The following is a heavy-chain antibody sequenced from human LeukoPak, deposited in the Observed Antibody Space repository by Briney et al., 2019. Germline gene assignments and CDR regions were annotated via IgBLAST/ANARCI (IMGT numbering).Heavy chain of an antibody. CDR2: FDPEDGET. CDR1: GYTLTELS. V-gene: IGHV1-24*01. D-gene: IGHD3-22*01. J-gene: IGHJ5*02. Sequence: GASVKVSCKVSGYTLTELSMHWVRQAPGKGLEWMGGFDPEDGETIYAQKFQGRVTMTEDTSTDTAYMELSSLRSEDTAVYYCARMNYYDTGGYSSFYPWGQGTLVTVFS. CDR3: ARMNYYDTGGYSSFYP.